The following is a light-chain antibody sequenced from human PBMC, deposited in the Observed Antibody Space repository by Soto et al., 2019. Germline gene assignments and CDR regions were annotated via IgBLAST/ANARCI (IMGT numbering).Light chain of an antibody. J-gene: IGLJ1*01. CDR3: NSYTTSSTRV. V-gene: IGLV2-14*03. Sequence: SALTQPASVSGSPGQSITISCTGTSSDVGGYTSVSWYQQHPGKAPKLMIYDVSNRPSGVSDRFSGSKSGNTASLTISGLQAEDEADYYCNSYTTSSTRVFGTGTKVTVL. CDR2: DVS. CDR1: SSDVGGYTS.